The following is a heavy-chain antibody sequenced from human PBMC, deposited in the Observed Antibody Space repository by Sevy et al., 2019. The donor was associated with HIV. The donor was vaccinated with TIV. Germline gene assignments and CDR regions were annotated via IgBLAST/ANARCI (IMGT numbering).Heavy chain of an antibody. J-gene: IGHJ6*02. CDR3: ARGCIYKDVLTGSHLYFHGLDA. Sequence: GGSLRLSCAVSEFTLSAYYMSWIRQAPGKGLEWISYISASAATTYYAQSVKGRFTMSRDKAKNSVHQEMTSLRAEDTAIYYCARGCIYKDVLTGSHLYFHGLDALGQGTAVTVSS. V-gene: IGHV3-11*01. D-gene: IGHD3-9*01. CDR2: ISASAATT. CDR1: EFTLSAYY.